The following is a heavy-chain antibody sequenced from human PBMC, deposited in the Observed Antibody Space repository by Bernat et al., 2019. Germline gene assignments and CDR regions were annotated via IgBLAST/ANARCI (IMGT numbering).Heavy chain of an antibody. D-gene: IGHD2-15*01. CDR2: ISFDGNNK. J-gene: IGHJ4*02. CDR3: AGGPPQYCSGDGCYLGLDY. Sequence: QVQLVESGGGVVQPGRSLRLSCAASGFTFSSYAMHWVRQAPGKGLEWVAVISFDGNNKYYADSVKGRFTISRDNSKSTLFLQMNSLRAEDTAVYYCAGGPPQYCSGDGCYLGLDYWGQGTLVTVSS. CDR1: GFTFSSYA. V-gene: IGHV3-30-3*01.